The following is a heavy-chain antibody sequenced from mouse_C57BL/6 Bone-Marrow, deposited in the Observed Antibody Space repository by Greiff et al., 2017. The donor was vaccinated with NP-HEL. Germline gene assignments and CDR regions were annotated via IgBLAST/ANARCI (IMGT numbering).Heavy chain of an antibody. Sequence: QVTLKESGPGILQSSPTLSLTCSFSGFSLSTSGMGVSWIRQPSGKGLEWLAHIYWDDDKCYNPSLKRRPTISKDTSRTQELLKITSVDTADTATYYCARRVGYVYDEAWFAYWGQGTLVTVSS. V-gene: IGHV8-12*01. CDR2: IYWDDDK. J-gene: IGHJ3*01. CDR1: GFSLSTSGMG. CDR3: ARRVGYVYDEAWFAY. D-gene: IGHD2-2*01.